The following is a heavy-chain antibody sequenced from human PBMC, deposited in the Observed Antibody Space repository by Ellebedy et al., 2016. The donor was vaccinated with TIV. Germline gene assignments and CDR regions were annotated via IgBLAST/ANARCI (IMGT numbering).Heavy chain of an antibody. CDR1: GDAFSSYD. D-gene: IGHD2/OR15-2a*01. Sequence: ASVKVSXXASGDAFSSYDINWVRQAPGQGLEWVGWMHPNGNTGSAQQFLGRVTMSRDTSISTAYMELSRLRSEDTAVYYCARYLYGSGFHQWGQGTLVTVSS. CDR3: ARYLYGSGFHQ. V-gene: IGHV1-8*01. CDR2: MHPNGNT. J-gene: IGHJ4*02.